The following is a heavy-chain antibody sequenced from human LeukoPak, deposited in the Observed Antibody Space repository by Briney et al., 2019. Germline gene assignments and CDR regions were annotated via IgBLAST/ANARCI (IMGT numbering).Heavy chain of an antibody. CDR2: ISAYNGNT. CDR3: ARDRLITIFGVVNPYGMDV. V-gene: IGHV1-18*01. D-gene: IGHD3-3*01. CDR1: GYTFTDYY. J-gene: IGHJ6*02. Sequence: GASVKVSCKPSGYTFTDYYMHWVRQAPGQGLEWMGWISAYNGNTNYAQKLQGRVTMTTDTSTSTAYMELRSLRSDDTAVYYCARDRLITIFGVVNPYGMDVWGQGTTVTVSS.